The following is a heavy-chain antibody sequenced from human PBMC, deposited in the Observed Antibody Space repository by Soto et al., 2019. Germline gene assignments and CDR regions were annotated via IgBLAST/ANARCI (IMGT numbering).Heavy chain of an antibody. D-gene: IGHD4-17*01. Sequence: SETLSLTCTVSGGSISSGGYYWSWIRQHPGKGLEWIGYIYYSGSTYYNPSLKSRVTISVDTSKNQFSLKLSSVTAADTAVYYCALDYGDYGGYFDYWGHGTLVTVSS. CDR2: IYYSGST. CDR1: GGSISSGGYY. V-gene: IGHV4-31*03. J-gene: IGHJ4*01. CDR3: ALDYGDYGGYFDY.